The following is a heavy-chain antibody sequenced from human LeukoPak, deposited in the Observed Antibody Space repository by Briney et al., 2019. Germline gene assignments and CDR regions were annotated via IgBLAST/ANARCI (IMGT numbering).Heavy chain of an antibody. Sequence: KTSETLSLTCTVSGGSISSSSYYWGWIRQPPGKGLEWIGSIYYSGSTYYNPSLKSRVTISVDTSKNQFSLKLSSVTAADTAVYYCARGPLKPNYYDRTILDYWGQGALVTVSS. CDR3: ARGPLKPNYYDRTILDY. CDR1: GGSISSSSYY. V-gene: IGHV4-39*01. D-gene: IGHD3-22*01. CDR2: IYYSGST. J-gene: IGHJ4*02.